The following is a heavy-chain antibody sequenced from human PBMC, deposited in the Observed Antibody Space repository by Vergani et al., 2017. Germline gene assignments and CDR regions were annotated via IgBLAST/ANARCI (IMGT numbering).Heavy chain of an antibody. Sequence: QVQLVQSGAEVKKPGASVKVSCKASGYTFTSYDINWVRQATGQGLEWMGWMNPNSGNTGYAQKFQGRVTMTRNTSISTAYMELSSLRSEDTAVYYCARDFHKQAVAGTLGVVAFDIWGQGTMVTVSS. V-gene: IGHV1-8*01. D-gene: IGHD6-19*01. CDR3: ARDFHKQAVAGTLGVVAFDI. CDR1: GYTFTSYD. J-gene: IGHJ3*02. CDR2: MNPNSGNT.